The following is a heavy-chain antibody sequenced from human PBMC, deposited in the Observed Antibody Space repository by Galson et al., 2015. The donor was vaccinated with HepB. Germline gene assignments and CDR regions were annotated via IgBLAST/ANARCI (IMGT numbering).Heavy chain of an antibody. CDR1: SVSVTSGSYY. CDR2: IYYTGST. CDR3: ARGQWPAHFDY. J-gene: IGHJ4*02. Sequence: SETLSLTCTVSSVSVTSGSYYWSWIRQPPGKGLEWIGYIYYTGSTNYNPSLKSPITISIDTSKNHFSLRLSSVTAADTAVYYCARGQWPAHFDYWGPGTLVTVSS. V-gene: IGHV4-61*03. D-gene: IGHD6-19*01.